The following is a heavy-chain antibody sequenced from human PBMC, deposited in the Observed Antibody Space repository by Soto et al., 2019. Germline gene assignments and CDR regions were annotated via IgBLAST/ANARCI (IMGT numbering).Heavy chain of an antibody. Sequence: GGSLRLSCAASGFTFSSYSMNWVRQAPGKGLEWVSYISSSSSTIYYADSVKGRFTISRDNAKNSLYLQMNSLRDEDTAVYYCARDPEGPAIFGVVIGVKNAFDIWGQGTMVTVSS. J-gene: IGHJ3*02. V-gene: IGHV3-48*02. D-gene: IGHD3-3*01. CDR1: GFTFSSYS. CDR3: ARDPEGPAIFGVVIGVKNAFDI. CDR2: ISSSSSTI.